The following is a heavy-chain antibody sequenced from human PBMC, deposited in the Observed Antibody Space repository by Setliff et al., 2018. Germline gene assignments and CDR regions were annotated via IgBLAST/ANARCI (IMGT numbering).Heavy chain of an antibody. J-gene: IGHJ6*03. V-gene: IGHV4-61*02. CDR2: IYTDGST. CDR3: ARVTGFSYMDV. D-gene: IGHD3-3*01. CDR1: GDSISRAKYY. Sequence: PSETLSLTCTVSGDSISRAKYYWSWIRQSAGKGLECLGRIYTDGSTKYNPSLNSRVTLLIDTAKNQISLRLGSVTAADTAVYFCARVTGFSYMDVWGKGTTVTSP.